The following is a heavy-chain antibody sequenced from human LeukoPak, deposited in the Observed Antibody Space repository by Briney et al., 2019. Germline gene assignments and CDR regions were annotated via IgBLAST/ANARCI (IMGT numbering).Heavy chain of an antibody. D-gene: IGHD2-15*01. J-gene: IGHJ4*02. CDR3: ARGDCSGGSCYLSLTTIDY. CDR2: INHSGST. Sequence: SETLSLTCAVYGGSFSGYYWSWIRQPPGKGLEWIGEINHSGSTNYNPSLKSRVTISVDTSKNQFSLRLISVTAEDTAVYYCARGDCSGGSCYLSLTTIDYWGQGTLVTVSS. CDR1: GGSFSGYY. V-gene: IGHV4-34*01.